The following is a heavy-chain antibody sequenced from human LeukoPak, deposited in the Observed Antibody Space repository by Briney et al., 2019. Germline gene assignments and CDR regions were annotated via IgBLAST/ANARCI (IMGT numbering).Heavy chain of an antibody. Sequence: GGSLRLSCAASGFTFSDHYMDWIRQAPGKGLEWVGRTRNKANSYTTEYVASVKGRFTISRDDSKNSLYLQMNSLKTEDTAVYYCARGLGTYSVSGHKYDTLWFDPWGQGTLVTVSS. CDR3: ARGLGTYSVSGHKYDTLWFDP. CDR1: GFTFSDHY. D-gene: IGHD3-10*01. J-gene: IGHJ5*02. CDR2: TRNKANSYTT. V-gene: IGHV3-72*01.